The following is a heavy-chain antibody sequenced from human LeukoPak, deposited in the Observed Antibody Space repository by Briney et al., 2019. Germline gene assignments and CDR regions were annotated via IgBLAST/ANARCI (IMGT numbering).Heavy chain of an antibody. CDR2: VSGRGGST. D-gene: IGHD4-23*01. V-gene: IGHV3-23*01. J-gene: IGHJ4*02. CDR3: AKDLGSVVTPPSLDY. CDR1: GFTFSSYA. Sequence: GGSLRLSCAASGFTFSSYAMSWVRQAPGKGLEWVSAVSGRGGSTYYADSVKGRFTISRDNSKNTLFLQMNSLRAEDTAVYYCAKDLGSVVTPPSLDYWGQGTLVTVSS.